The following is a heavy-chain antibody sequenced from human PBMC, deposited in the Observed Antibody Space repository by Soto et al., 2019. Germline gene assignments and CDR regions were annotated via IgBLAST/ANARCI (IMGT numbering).Heavy chain of an antibody. CDR1: GYTFTSDY. J-gene: IGHJ4*02. D-gene: IGHD3-22*01. CDR2: INPSGGST. Sequence: VSSVKVSCKASGYTFTSDYMLWVRQAPGQGLEWMVIINPSGGSTSYAQKFQGRVTMTRDTSTRTVYMGLSCLRSEDTVVYYCARARGENYYDSSGYYRYYFDYWGQGTLVTVSS. V-gene: IGHV1-46*01. CDR3: ARARGENYYDSSGYYRYYFDY.